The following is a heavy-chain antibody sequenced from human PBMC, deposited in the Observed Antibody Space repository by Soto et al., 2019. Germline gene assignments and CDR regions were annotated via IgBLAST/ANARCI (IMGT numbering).Heavy chain of an antibody. D-gene: IGHD5-12*01. CDR3: ARDNRVEMATITVYYGMDV. J-gene: IGHJ6*02. Sequence: SLKVSCKASGGTFSSYAISWVRQAPGQGLEWMGGIIPIFGTANYAQKFQGRVTITADESTSTAYMELSSLRSEDTAVYYCARDNRVEMATITVYYGMDVWGQGTTVTVSS. V-gene: IGHV1-69*13. CDR2: IIPIFGTA. CDR1: GGTFSSYA.